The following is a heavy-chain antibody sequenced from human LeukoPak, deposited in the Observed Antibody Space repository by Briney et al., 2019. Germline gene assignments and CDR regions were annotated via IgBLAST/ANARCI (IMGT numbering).Heavy chain of an antibody. CDR2: ISWNSGSI. V-gene: IGHV3-9*01. D-gene: IGHD3-22*01. CDR1: GFTFDDYA. CDR3: AKSLRSYDSSGYPDY. Sequence: GRSLRLSCAASGFTFDDYAMHWVRQAPGKGLEWVSGISWNSGSIGYADSVKGRFTISRDNAKNSLYLQMNSLRAEDTALYYCAKSLRSYDSSGYPDYWGQGTLVTVSS. J-gene: IGHJ4*02.